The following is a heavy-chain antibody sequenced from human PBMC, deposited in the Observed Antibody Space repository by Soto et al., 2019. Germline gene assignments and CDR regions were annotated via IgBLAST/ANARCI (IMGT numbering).Heavy chain of an antibody. Sequence: QSGGSLTLSCAASGFTFSSYAMHWVRQAPGKGLEGVAVISYDGSNKYYADSVKGRFTISRDNSKNTLYLQMNSLRAEDTAVYYCARETYYYDSSGYYEPRAFDIWGQGTMVTVSS. CDR1: GFTFSSYA. V-gene: IGHV3-30-3*01. CDR2: ISYDGSNK. J-gene: IGHJ3*02. D-gene: IGHD3-22*01. CDR3: ARETYYYDSSGYYEPRAFDI.